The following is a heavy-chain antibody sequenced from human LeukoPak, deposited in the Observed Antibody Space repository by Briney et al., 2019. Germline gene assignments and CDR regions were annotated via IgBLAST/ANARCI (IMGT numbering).Heavy chain of an antibody. CDR1: GYTFTSYY. D-gene: IGHD6-13*01. CDR2: INPSGGST. J-gene: IGHJ6*03. CDR3: ARGLEGAAAGTYYYYYMDV. Sequence: GASVKVSCKASGYTFTSYYMHWVRQAPGQGLEWMGVINPSGGSTSYAQKFQGSVTMTRNTSISTAYMELSSLRSEDTAVYYCARGLEGAAAGTYYYYYMDVWGKGTTVTISS. V-gene: IGHV1-46*01.